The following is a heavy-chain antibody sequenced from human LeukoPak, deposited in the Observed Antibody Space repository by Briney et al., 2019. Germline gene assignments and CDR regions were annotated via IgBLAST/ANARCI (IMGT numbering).Heavy chain of an antibody. V-gene: IGHV4-59*06. CDR3: ARGRGYGGNFGFDY. Sequence: SETLSPTCTVSGGSISSYYWSWIRQHPGKGLEWIGYIYYSGSTYYNPSLKSRVTISVDTSKNQFSLKLSSVTAADTAVYYCARGRGYGGNFGFDYWGQGTLVTVSS. CDR2: IYYSGST. J-gene: IGHJ4*02. CDR1: GGSISSYY. D-gene: IGHD4-23*01.